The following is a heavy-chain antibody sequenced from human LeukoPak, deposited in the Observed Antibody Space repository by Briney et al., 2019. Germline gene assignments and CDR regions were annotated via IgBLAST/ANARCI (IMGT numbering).Heavy chain of an antibody. Sequence: GGSLRLSCAVSGFTFSSYWMSWVRQAPGKGLEWVANIKQDGSEKYYVDSVRGRFTISRDTSKNALYLQMNSLRVEDTAVYYCAKVGQNYDILTYYFDYWGQGTLVTVSS. CDR3: AKVGQNYDILTYYFDY. CDR2: IKQDGSEK. CDR1: GFTFSSYW. V-gene: IGHV3-7*03. D-gene: IGHD3-9*01. J-gene: IGHJ4*02.